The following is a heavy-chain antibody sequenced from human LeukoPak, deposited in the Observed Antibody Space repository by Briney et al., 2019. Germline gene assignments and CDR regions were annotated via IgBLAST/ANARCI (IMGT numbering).Heavy chain of an antibody. V-gene: IGHV1-18*01. CDR3: ARAGVGVYSGSYYDY. D-gene: IGHD1-26*01. Sequence: GASVKVSCKASGYTFTSYGISWVRQAPGQGLGWMGWISAYNGNTNYAQKLQGRVTMTTETSTSTAYMELRSLRSDDTAVYYRARAGVGVYSGSYYDYWGQGTLVTVSS. CDR1: GYTFTSYG. CDR2: ISAYNGNT. J-gene: IGHJ4*02.